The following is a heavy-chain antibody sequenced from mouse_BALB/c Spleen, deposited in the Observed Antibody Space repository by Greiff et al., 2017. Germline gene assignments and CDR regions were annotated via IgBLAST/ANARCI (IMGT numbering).Heavy chain of an antibody. CDR3: ARGPDGSSPYWYFEV. J-gene: IGHJ1*01. Sequence: EVKLMESGGGLVKPGGSLKLSCAASGFTFSSYAMSWVRQTPETRLEWVASISSGGSTYYPDSVKGRFTISRDNARNILYLQMSSLRSEDTAMYYCARGPDGSSPYWYFEVWGAGTTVTVSS. D-gene: IGHD1-1*01. V-gene: IGHV5-6-5*01. CDR2: ISSGGST. CDR1: GFTFSSYA.